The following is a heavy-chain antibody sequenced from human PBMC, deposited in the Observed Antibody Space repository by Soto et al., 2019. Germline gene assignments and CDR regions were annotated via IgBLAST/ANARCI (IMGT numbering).Heavy chain of an antibody. Sequence: VQLVESGGGVVQPGRSLRLSCAASGFTFNTYGMHWVRQAPGKGLEWVAVIWYNGSNKYYGDSVKGRFTISRDNSKNTLYLQMNSLRAEDTAVYYCARDALDGDYGDYWGQGTLVTVSS. D-gene: IGHD4-17*01. V-gene: IGHV3-33*01. J-gene: IGHJ4*02. CDR1: GFTFNTYG. CDR3: ARDALDGDYGDY. CDR2: IWYNGSNK.